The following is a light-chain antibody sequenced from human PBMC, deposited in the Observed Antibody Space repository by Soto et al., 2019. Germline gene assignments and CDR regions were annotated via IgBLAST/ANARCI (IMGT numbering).Light chain of an antibody. CDR2: DAS. Sequence: EIVLTQSPATLSLSPGERVSLSCRTSQNIDKYLAWYQQKSGQPPRLLIYDASIKTSGVPPSFSGSGFGKDFPLPINTLAPEVFAFYSCPQRASWPPGAFGQGTKLEI. J-gene: IGKJ2*01. CDR3: PQRASWPPGA. V-gene: IGKV3-11*01. CDR1: QNIDKY.